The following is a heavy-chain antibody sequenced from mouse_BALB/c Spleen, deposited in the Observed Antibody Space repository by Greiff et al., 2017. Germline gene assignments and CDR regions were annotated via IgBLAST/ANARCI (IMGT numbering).Heavy chain of an antibody. D-gene: IGHD1-1*01. J-gene: IGHJ3*01. CDR2: INPYNDGT. V-gene: IGHV1-14*01. Sequence: EVQLQQSGPELVKPGASVKMSCKASGYTFTSYVMHWVKQKPGQGLEWIGYINPYNDGTKYNEKFKGKATLTSDKSSSTAYMELSSLTSEDSAVYYCARNYGSSYVAWFAYWGQGTLVTVSA. CDR3: ARNYGSSYVAWFAY. CDR1: GYTFTSYV.